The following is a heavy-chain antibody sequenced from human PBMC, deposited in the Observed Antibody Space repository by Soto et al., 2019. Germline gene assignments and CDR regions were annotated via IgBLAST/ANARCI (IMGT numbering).Heavy chain of an antibody. J-gene: IGHJ6*02. D-gene: IGHD2-2*02. CDR2: ISSRSDI. V-gene: IGHV3-21*01. Sequence: GGSLRLSCVGSGFTFSTYSINWVRQSPGKGLEWVSSISSRSDIYYADSVKGRFTISRDNAKNSVSLQMNSLRAEDTAVYYCAREYTAWPLAYGMDVWGQGTTVTVSS. CDR1: GFTFSTYS. CDR3: AREYTAWPLAYGMDV.